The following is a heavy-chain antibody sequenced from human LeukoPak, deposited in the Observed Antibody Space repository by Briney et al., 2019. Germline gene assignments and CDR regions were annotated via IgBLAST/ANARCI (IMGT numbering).Heavy chain of an antibody. CDR1: GFTFSSYA. V-gene: IGHV3-30-3*01. CDR3: ARDPRLFYDFWSGHYNWFDP. CDR2: ISYDGSNK. D-gene: IGHD3-3*01. Sequence: GGSLRLSCAASGFTFSSYAMHWVRQAPGKGLEWVAVISYDGSNKYYADSVKGRFTISRDNSKNTLYLQMNSLRAEGTAVYYCARDPRLFYDFWSGHYNWFDPWGQGTLVTVSS. J-gene: IGHJ5*02.